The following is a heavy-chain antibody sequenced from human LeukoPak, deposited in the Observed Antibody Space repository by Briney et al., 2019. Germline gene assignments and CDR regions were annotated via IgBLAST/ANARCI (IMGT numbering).Heavy chain of an antibody. CDR2: ISYDGSNK. D-gene: IGHD5-18*01. J-gene: IGHJ6*02. CDR3: AREEGYSYGRYYYYYGMDV. CDR1: GFTFSSYA. V-gene: IGHV3-30-3*01. Sequence: PGRSLRLSCAASGFTFSSYAMHWVRQAPGKGLEGVAVISYDGSNKYYADSVKGRFTISRDNSKNTLYLQMNSLRAEDTAVYYCAREEGYSYGRYYYYYGMDVWGQGTTVTVSS.